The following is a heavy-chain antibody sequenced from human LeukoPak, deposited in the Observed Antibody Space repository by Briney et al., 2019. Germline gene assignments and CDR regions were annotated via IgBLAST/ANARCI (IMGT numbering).Heavy chain of an antibody. CDR2: IWFDGTNK. CDR3: ARIADSSGWYLDY. Sequence: GGSLRLSCAASGFTFSSYGMHWVRQAPGKGLEWLAFIWFDGTNKYYADSLKGRFTVSRDNSKNTEYLQMNSLRTDDTAIYYFARIADSSGWYLDYWGQGILVTVSS. J-gene: IGHJ4*02. CDR1: GFTFSSYG. V-gene: IGHV3-30*02. D-gene: IGHD6-19*01.